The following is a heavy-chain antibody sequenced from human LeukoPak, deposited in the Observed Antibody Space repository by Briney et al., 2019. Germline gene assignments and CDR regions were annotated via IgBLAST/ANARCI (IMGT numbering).Heavy chain of an antibody. D-gene: IGHD1-20*01. CDR1: GYTFTRYD. Sequence: ASVKVSCKPSGYTFTRYDINWVRQAAGQGFEWMGWMHPNSGDTGYAHNLQGRITITRDSSTATVFMALSSLRSEDTPMYYCARGRLNGNVDFWGQGTLVTVSA. CDR2: MHPNSGDT. V-gene: IGHV1-8*01. J-gene: IGHJ4*02. CDR3: ARGRLNGNVDF.